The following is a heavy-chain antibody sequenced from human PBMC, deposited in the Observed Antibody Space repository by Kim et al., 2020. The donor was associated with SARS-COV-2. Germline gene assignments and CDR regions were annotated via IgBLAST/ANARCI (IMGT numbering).Heavy chain of an antibody. J-gene: IGHJ4*02. Sequence: SETLSLTCTVSGDSFSGDNYYWNWIRQPPGKGLEWIGSISYRGATFYNPSLTSRVTISVDTSKNRFSLKLSSVTAADTAVYFCARCTGYLQSGFDYWGQGTLVPVSS. CDR1: GDSFSGDNYY. D-gene: IGHD5-18*01. CDR3: ARCTGYLQSGFDY. V-gene: IGHV4-39*07. CDR2: ISYRGAT.